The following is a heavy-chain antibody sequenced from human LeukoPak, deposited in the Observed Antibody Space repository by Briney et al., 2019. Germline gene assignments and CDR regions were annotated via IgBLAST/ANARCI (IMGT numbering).Heavy chain of an antibody. Sequence: TGGSLRFSCAASGFTLSSYAMTWVRQAPGKGLEWISAINGGAYSTSYADSVKGRFTISRDNSKNTLYLQMNSLRAEDTAVYYCARNSSGFKLGDAFDIWGQGTLVTVSS. CDR2: INGGAYST. CDR3: ARNSSGFKLGDAFDI. CDR1: GFTLSSYA. V-gene: IGHV3-23*01. J-gene: IGHJ3*02. D-gene: IGHD3-22*01.